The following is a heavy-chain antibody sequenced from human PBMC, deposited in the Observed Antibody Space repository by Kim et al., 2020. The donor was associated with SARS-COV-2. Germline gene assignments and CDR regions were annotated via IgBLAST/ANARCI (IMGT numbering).Heavy chain of an antibody. D-gene: IGHD5-12*01. CDR2: IYPADSET. Sequence: GESLKISCRGSGYGFSNYWIAWVRQKAGKGLEWMGVIYPADSETTYNPSFQGQVTISADNSISTAYLQWSSLKASDTAIYYCARLARGGATSTEQYYYYHFGMDVWGQGTTVTVSS. V-gene: IGHV5-51*01. CDR1: GYGFSNYW. J-gene: IGHJ6*02. CDR3: ARLARGGATSTEQYYYYHFGMDV.